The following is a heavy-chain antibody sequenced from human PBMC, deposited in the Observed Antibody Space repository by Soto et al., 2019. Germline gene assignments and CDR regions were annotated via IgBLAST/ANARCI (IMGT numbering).Heavy chain of an antibody. Sequence: ASVKVSCKASGYNFTGYYMHWVRQAPGQELEWMGWITPNSGGTNYAQKFQGRVTMTSDTSISTDYMELSRLRSADTAGYYCARAGGYSDYLGEIDYWGQGTLVTVCS. V-gene: IGHV1-2*02. CDR1: GYNFTGYY. J-gene: IGHJ4*02. D-gene: IGHD5-12*01. CDR3: ARAGGYSDYLGEIDY. CDR2: ITPNSGGT.